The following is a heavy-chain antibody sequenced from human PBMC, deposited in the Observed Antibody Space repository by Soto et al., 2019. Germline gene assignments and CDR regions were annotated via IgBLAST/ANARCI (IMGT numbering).Heavy chain of an antibody. CDR1: GFTFSSYA. V-gene: IGHV3-30-3*01. CDR2: ISYDGSNK. D-gene: IGHD4-4*01. Sequence: QVQLVESGGGVVQPGRSLRLSCAASGFTFSSYAIHWVRQAPGKGLEWVAVISYDGSNKYYADSVKGRFTISRDNSKSTLYLQMNSLRAEDTAVYYCARDQWLQSYYYYGMNVWGQGTTVTVSS. CDR3: ARDQWLQSYYYYGMNV. J-gene: IGHJ6*02.